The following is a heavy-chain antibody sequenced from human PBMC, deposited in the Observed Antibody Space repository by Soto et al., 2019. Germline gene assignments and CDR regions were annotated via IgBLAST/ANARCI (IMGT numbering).Heavy chain of an antibody. J-gene: IGHJ4*02. CDR2: IFYSRST. CDR3: ARVTINVSTYYFDY. V-gene: IGHV4-59*01. CDR1: GGSISSYY. Sequence: LETLSLTCSVSGGSISSYYLSWIRQPPGKGLEWIGYIFYSRSTNYNPSLKSRVTMSIDTSKNQFSLKLSSVTAADTAVYYCARVTINVSTYYFDYWGQGTLVTVSS.